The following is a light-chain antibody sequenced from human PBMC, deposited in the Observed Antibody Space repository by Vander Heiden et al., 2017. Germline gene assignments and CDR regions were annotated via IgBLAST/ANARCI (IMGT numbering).Light chain of an antibody. J-gene: IGLJ2*01. CDR2: QDT. Sequence: SYELTQPPSVSVSPGRTATITCSGDKLGDKYACWYQQKPGQSPVLVIYQDTKRPSGIPERFSGSNSGNTATLTISGTQPMDEADYYCQAWDSTIVFGGGTRLTVL. CDR1: KLGDKY. CDR3: QAWDSTIV. V-gene: IGLV3-1*01.